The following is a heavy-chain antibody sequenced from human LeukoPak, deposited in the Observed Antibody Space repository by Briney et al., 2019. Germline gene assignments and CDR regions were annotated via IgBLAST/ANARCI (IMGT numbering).Heavy chain of an antibody. CDR3: ANPRFPYYYGSGNAFDI. CDR2: ISYDGSNK. Sequence: GGSLRLSCAASGFTVSSNYMNWVRQAPGKGLEWVAVISYDGSNKYYADSVKGRFTISRDNSKNTLYLQMNSLRAEDTAVYYCANPRFPYYYGSGNAFDIWGQGTMVTVSS. CDR1: GFTVSSNY. D-gene: IGHD3-10*01. J-gene: IGHJ3*02. V-gene: IGHV3-30*18.